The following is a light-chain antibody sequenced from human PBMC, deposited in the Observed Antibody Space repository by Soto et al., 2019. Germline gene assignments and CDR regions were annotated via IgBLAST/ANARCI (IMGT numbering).Light chain of an antibody. Sequence: EIVMTQSPATLSVSPGERATLSCRASQTVSTSLAWYQQKPGRAPRLLIYGASTRASGVLARFSGSGSGTEFTLTISSLQSEDSAVYYCHHYNNWWTFGQGTKVDIK. CDR3: HHYNNWWT. CDR1: QTVSTS. CDR2: GAS. V-gene: IGKV3-15*01. J-gene: IGKJ1*01.